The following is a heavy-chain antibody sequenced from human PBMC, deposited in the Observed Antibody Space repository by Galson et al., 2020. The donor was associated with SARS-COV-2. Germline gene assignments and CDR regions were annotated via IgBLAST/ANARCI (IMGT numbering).Heavy chain of an antibody. CDR1: GFTFSSYG. Sequence: TGGSLRLSCAASGFTFSSYGMHWVRQAPGQGLEWVAVISYDGSNKYYADSVKGRFTISRDNSKNTLYPQMNSLRAEDTAVYYCAKDANSRLHFRGWIDYYYGMDVGGQGTTVTVSS. CDR3: AKDANSRLHFRGWIDYYYGMDV. CDR2: ISYDGSNK. D-gene: IGHD6-19*01. V-gene: IGHV3-30*18. J-gene: IGHJ6*02.